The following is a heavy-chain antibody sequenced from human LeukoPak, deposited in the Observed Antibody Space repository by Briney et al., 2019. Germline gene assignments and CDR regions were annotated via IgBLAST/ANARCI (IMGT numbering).Heavy chain of an antibody. CDR2: IYTSGST. V-gene: IGHV4-61*02. CDR1: GGSISSGSYY. J-gene: IGHJ4*02. D-gene: IGHD6-13*01. CDR3: ASTIAAAGTRSFDY. Sequence: SQTLSLTCTVSGGSISSGSYYWSWIRQPAGKGLEWIGRIYTSGSTNYNPSLKSRVTISVDTSKNQFPLKLSSVTAADTAVYYCASTIAAAGTRSFDYWGQGTLVTVSS.